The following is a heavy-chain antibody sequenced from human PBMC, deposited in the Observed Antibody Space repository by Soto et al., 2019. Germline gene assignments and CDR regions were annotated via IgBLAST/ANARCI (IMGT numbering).Heavy chain of an antibody. CDR2: IHSSGIT. D-gene: IGHD3-9*01. CDR1: GGSVNNDKW. J-gene: IGHJ5*02. Sequence: QVQLQESGPGLVKPSGTLSLTCAVSGGSVNNDKWWSWVRQPPGKGLEWIGEIHSSGITNYNPSLKSRASIFVDKFKNQFSVKLTSVTAADTAVYFFAGQWSAGYGAFDPWGQGTRVTVSS. CDR3: AGQWSAGYGAFDP. V-gene: IGHV4-4*02.